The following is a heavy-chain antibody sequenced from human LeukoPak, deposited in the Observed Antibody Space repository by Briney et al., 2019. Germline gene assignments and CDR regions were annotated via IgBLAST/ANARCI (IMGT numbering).Heavy chain of an antibody. Sequence: ASVKVSCKASGYIFASYGIIWVRQAPGQGLEWMGWISAFSGNTEYAQKFQGRVTMTTDTSTSTAYMELRSLRSDDTAVYYCGKLGLDTALVFVGFWGQGTLVTVSS. J-gene: IGHJ4*02. CDR2: ISAFSGNT. V-gene: IGHV1-18*01. CDR3: GKLGLDTALVFVGF. D-gene: IGHD5-18*01. CDR1: GYIFASYG.